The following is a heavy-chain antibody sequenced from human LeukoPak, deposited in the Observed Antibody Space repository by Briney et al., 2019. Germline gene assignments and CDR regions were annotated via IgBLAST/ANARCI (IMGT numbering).Heavy chain of an antibody. CDR2: IYSGGST. CDR3: ARVLYGYTVDY. Sequence: GGSLRLSCAASGFTVSSNYMSWVGQAPGKGLEWVSVIYSGGSTYYADSVKGRFTISRDNSKNTLYLQMNSLRAEDTAVYYCARVLYGYTVDYWGQGTLVTVSS. J-gene: IGHJ4*02. D-gene: IGHD3-16*01. CDR1: GFTVSSNY. V-gene: IGHV3-53*01.